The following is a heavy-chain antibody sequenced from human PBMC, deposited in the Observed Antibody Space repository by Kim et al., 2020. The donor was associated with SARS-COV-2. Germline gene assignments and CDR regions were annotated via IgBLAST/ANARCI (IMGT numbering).Heavy chain of an antibody. CDR3: AKGGGYYDVWSGYYKYYYYYCMDV. CDR2: ISGSGGST. CDR1: GFTFSSYA. Sequence: GGSLRLSCAASGFTFSSYAMSWVRQAPGKGLEWVSDISGSGGSTYYADSVKGRFTISRDNSKNTLYLQMNSLRAEDTAVYYCAKGGGYYDVWSGYYKYYYYYCMDVWGKGTTVPVSS. D-gene: IGHD3-3*01. V-gene: IGHV3-23*01. J-gene: IGHJ6*03.